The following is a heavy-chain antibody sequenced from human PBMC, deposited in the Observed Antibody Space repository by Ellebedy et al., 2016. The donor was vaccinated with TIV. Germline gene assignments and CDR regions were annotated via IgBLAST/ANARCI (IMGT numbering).Heavy chain of an antibody. CDR1: GHGFPSYW. CDR3: ARSLTTYYYASSGY. V-gene: IGHV5-51*01. Sequence: GESLKISXKGSGHGFPSYWIAWVRQMPGKGLEWMGIIYPGDSDTRYSPSFQGQVTISADKSINTAYLQWSSLKASDTATYYCARSLTTYYYASSGYWGQGTLVTVSS. D-gene: IGHD3-22*01. CDR2: IYPGDSDT. J-gene: IGHJ4*02.